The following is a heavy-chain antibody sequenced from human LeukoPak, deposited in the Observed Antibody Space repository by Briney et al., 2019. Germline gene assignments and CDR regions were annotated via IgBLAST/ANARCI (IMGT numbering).Heavy chain of an antibody. J-gene: IGHJ6*02. CDR2: IIPTFGTA. CDR1: GGTFSSYA. V-gene: IGHV1-69*01. Sequence: SVKVSCKASGGTFSSYAISWVRQAPGQGLEWMGGIIPTFGTANYAQKFQGGVTITADESTSTAYMELSSLRSEDTAVYYCARGVVGLYGMDVWGQGTTVTVSS. D-gene: IGHD2-15*01. CDR3: ARGVVGLYGMDV.